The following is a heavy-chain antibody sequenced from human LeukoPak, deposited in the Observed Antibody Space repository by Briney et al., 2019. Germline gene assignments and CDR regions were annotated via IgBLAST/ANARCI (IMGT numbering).Heavy chain of an antibody. V-gene: IGHV3-21*01. Sequence: GGSLRLSCAASGFTFSSYSMNWVRQAPGKGLEWVSSISSSSSYIYYADSVKGRFTISRDNAKNSLYLQMNSLRAEDTAVYYCARDSRAAAGIVDYWGQGTLDTVSS. CDR2: ISSSSSYI. J-gene: IGHJ4*02. CDR3: ARDSRAAAGIVDY. CDR1: GFTFSSYS. D-gene: IGHD6-13*01.